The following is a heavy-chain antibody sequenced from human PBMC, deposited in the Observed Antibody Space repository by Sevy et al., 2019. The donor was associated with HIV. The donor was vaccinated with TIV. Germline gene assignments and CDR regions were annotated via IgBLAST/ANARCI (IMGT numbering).Heavy chain of an antibody. J-gene: IGHJ4*02. CDR2: FDPEDGET. CDR3: ATTKDYYDSSGSPFDD. D-gene: IGHD3-22*01. V-gene: IGHV1-24*01. Sequence: ASVKVSCKVSGSXXTRLAIHWVRQAPGKGPEWMGSFDPEDGETIYSQKFQGRVTMTEDTSTDTGYMELSSLRSEDTAVYYCATTKDYYDSSGSPFDDWGQGTLVTVSS. CDR1: GSXXTRLA.